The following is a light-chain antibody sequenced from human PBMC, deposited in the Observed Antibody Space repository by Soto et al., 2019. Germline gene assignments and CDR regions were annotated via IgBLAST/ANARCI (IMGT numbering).Light chain of an antibody. CDR3: CSYAGSSTLV. CDR1: SSAVGSYNL. CDR2: EGS. V-gene: IGLV2-23*01. J-gene: IGLJ2*01. Sequence: QSALTQPASVSGSPGQSITISCTGTSSAVGSYNLVSWYQQHPGKAPKLMIYEGSKRPSGVSNRFSGSKSGNTDSLTISGLQAEDDADYYCCSYAGSSTLVFGGGTKLTVL.